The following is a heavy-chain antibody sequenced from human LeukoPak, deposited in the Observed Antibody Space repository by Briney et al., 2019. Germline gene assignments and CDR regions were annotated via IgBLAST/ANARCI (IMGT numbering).Heavy chain of an antibody. CDR3: ARPQQSDSSGYCTDAFDI. D-gene: IGHD3-22*01. V-gene: IGHV4-39*01. CDR2: IYYSGST. Sequence: SETLSLTCTVSGGSISSSSYYWGWIRQPPGKGLEWIGSIYYSGSTYYNPSLKSRVTISVDTSKNQFSLKLSSVTAADTAVYYCARPQQSDSSGYCTDAFDIWGQGTMVTVSS. CDR1: GGSISSSSYY. J-gene: IGHJ3*02.